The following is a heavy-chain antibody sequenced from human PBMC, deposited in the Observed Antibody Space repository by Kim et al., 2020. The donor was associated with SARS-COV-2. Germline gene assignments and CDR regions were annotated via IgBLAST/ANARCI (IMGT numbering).Heavy chain of an antibody. CDR3: AKEVYGDYGPYWYFDL. V-gene: IGHV3-23*01. J-gene: IGHJ2*01. CDR1: GFTFSSYA. Sequence: GGSLRLSCAASGFTFSSYAMSWVRQAPGKGLEWVSAISGSGGSTYYADSVKGRFTISRDNSKNTLYLQMNSLRAEDTAVYYCAKEVYGDYGPYWYFDLWGRGTLVTVSS. D-gene: IGHD4-17*01. CDR2: ISGSGGST.